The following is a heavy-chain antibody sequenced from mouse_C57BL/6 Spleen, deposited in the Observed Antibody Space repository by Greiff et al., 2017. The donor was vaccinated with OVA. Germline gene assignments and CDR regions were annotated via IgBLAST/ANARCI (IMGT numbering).Heavy chain of an antibody. CDR3: ARGAYYSNYGYAMDY. V-gene: IGHV1-18*01. CDR1: GYTFTDYN. D-gene: IGHD2-5*01. CDR2: INPNNGGT. J-gene: IGHJ4*01. Sequence: VQLQQSGPELVKPGASVKIPCKASGYTFTDYNMDWVKQSHGKSLEWIGDINPNNGGTIYNQKFKGKATLTVDKSSSTAYMELRSLTSEDTAVYYCARGAYYSNYGYAMDYGGQGTSVTVSS.